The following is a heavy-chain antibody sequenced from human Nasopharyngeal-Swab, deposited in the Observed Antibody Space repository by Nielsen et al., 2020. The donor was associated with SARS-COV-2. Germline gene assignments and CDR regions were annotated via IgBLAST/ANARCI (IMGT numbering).Heavy chain of an antibody. V-gene: IGHV3-7*03. CDR2: IKQDGGEK. Sequence: GGSLRLSCAASGFSSSTYWISWVRQAPGKGLEWVANIKQDGGEKYYVDSVKGRFTISRDNAKNSLYLQMSSLRAEDTAVYYCARDMRDYVWSGYQRFYYYMDVWGKGTTVTVSS. J-gene: IGHJ6*03. CDR3: ARDMRDYVWSGYQRFYYYMDV. D-gene: IGHD3-16*01. CDR1: GFSSSTYW.